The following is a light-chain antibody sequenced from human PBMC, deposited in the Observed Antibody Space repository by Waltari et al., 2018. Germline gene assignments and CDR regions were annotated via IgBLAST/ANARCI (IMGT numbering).Light chain of an antibody. J-gene: IGKJ4*01. V-gene: IGKV3-11*01. CDR1: QSVRSY. Sequence: IVLTQSPATLSLFPGERATLSCRASQSVRSYLAWYQQNPGQAPRLLIYDTSYRATGVPVRFSGSGSGTDYTLTISSLEPEDFAVYYCQHRSVWPLTFGGGTKVEMK. CDR3: QHRSVWPLT. CDR2: DTS.